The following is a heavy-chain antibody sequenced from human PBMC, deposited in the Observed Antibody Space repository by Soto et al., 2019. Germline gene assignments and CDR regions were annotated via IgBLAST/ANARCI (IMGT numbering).Heavy chain of an antibody. CDR2: IYYSGST. CDR3: ARAERVVTAPNWFDP. Sequence: QVQLQESGPGLVKPSETLSLTCTVSGGSVSSGSYYWSWIRQPPGKGLEWIGYIYYSGSTNYNPSLQRRVTISVDTSKNQLSLKLSSVTAADTAVDYCARAERVVTAPNWFDPWGQGTLVTVSS. CDR1: GGSVSSGSYY. J-gene: IGHJ5*02. V-gene: IGHV4-61*01. D-gene: IGHD2-21*02.